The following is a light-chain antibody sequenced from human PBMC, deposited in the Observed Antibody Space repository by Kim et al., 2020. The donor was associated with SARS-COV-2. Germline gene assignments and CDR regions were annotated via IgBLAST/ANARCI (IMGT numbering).Light chain of an antibody. V-gene: IGLV1-40*01. Sequence: QRVTISCTGSTSNIGADYEIPWYQQFPGPAPKLLIYDHHDRPSGVPDRFSGAKSGTSASLAITGLRAEDEAYYYCQSYDKDLSGWVFGGGTQLTVL. CDR3: QSYDKDLSGWV. J-gene: IGLJ3*02. CDR2: DHH. CDR1: TSNIGADYE.